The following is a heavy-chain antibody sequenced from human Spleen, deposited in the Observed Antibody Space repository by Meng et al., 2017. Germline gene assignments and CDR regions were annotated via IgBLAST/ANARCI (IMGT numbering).Heavy chain of an antibody. V-gene: IGHV7-4-1*02. D-gene: IGHD6-19*01. CDR1: GYTFTNYA. J-gene: IGHJ4*02. CDR2: INTRTGDP. Sequence: QVQLVQSGSELKKPGASVKISCKASGYTFTNYAMNWVRQAPGQGPEWMGWINTRTGDPTYAPGFTGRFVLSLDTSVSTAYLQITSLKTEDTAVYYCARKKWLATGEVHWGQGSLVTVSS. CDR3: ARKKWLATGEVH.